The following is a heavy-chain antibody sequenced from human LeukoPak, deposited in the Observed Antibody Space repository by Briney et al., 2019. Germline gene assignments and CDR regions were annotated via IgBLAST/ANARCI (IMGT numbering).Heavy chain of an antibody. CDR2: ISAYNGNT. Sequence: ASVKVSCKASGYTFTSYGISWVRQAPGQGLEWMGWISAYNGNTNYEQKLQGRVTMTTETSTSTAYMELRSLRSDDTAVYYCARAGWLWFGELLKALDPWGQGTLVTVSS. J-gene: IGHJ5*02. CDR1: GYTFTSYG. V-gene: IGHV1-18*01. D-gene: IGHD3-10*01. CDR3: ARAGWLWFGELLKALDP.